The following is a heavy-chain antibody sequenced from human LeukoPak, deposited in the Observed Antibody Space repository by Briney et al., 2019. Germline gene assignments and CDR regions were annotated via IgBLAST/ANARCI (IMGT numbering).Heavy chain of an antibody. Sequence: SQTLSLTCTLSGGSLCRGGYYCSWIRQHPGKGLEWNGYIYYSGSTYYNPSLKSRVTISVDTSKNQFSLKLSSVTAADTAVYYCARVVSSGDDGNWFDPWGQGTLVTVSS. J-gene: IGHJ5*02. CDR2: IYYSGST. V-gene: IGHV4-31*03. CDR3: ARVVSSGDDGNWFDP. CDR1: GGSLCRGGYY. D-gene: IGHD5-12*01.